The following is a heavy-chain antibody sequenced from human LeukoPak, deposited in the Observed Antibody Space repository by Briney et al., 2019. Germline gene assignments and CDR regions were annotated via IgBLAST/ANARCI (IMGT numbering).Heavy chain of an antibody. J-gene: IGHJ5*02. CDR3: ARAHYYDSSGYYYDVT. Sequence: GGSLSLSCAASGFTFSSYSMNWVRQAPGKGLEWVSSISSSSSYIYYADSVKGRFTISRDNAKNSLYLQMNSLRAEDTAVYYCARAHYYDSSGYYYDVTWGQGTLVTVSS. V-gene: IGHV3-21*01. D-gene: IGHD3-22*01. CDR2: ISSSSSYI. CDR1: GFTFSSYS.